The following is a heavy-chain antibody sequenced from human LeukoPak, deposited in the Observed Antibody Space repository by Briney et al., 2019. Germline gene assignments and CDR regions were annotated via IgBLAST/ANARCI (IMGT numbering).Heavy chain of an antibody. CDR1: GGSFSGYY. Sequence: SETLSLTCAVYGGSFSGYYWSWIRQPPGKGLEWIGEINHSGSTNYNPSLKSRVTISVDTSKNQFSLKLSSVTAADTAVYYCARYYDSRRNWFDPWGQGTLVTVSS. J-gene: IGHJ5*02. D-gene: IGHD3-22*01. CDR2: INHSGST. V-gene: IGHV4-34*01. CDR3: ARYYDSRRNWFDP.